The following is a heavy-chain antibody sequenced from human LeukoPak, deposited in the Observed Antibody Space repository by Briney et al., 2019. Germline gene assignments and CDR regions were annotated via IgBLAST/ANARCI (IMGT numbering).Heavy chain of an antibody. CDR2: IKRKSDGGTT. D-gene: IGHD6-13*01. CDR3: TTDRAVAAVGDFDY. V-gene: IGHV3-15*01. Sequence: GGSLRLSCAASGFTFSNAWMSWVRQAPGKGLEWVGRIKRKSDGGTTDLAAPVKGRFTISRDDSKNTLYLQMYSLKAEDTAVYYCTTDRAVAAVGDFDYWGQGTLVTVSS. CDR1: GFTFSNAW. J-gene: IGHJ4*02.